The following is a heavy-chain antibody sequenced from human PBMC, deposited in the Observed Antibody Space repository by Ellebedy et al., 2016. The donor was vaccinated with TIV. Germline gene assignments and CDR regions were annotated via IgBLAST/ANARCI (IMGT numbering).Heavy chain of an antibody. J-gene: IGHJ4*02. CDR3: ARERDNYISSSLDC. Sequence: GESLKISCAASGFTLSHYGMQWVRQAPGKGLEWLAVTAHDGTVRHYADSVKDRFTISRDNSKNTLYLQMDSLRIEDTALYYCARERDNYISSSLDCWGQGIPVTVSS. CDR2: TAHDGTVR. V-gene: IGHV3-30*03. D-gene: IGHD1-1*01. CDR1: GFTLSHYG.